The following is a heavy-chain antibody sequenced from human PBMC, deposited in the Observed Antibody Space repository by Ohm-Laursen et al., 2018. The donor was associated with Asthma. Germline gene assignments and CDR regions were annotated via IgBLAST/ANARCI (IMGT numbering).Heavy chain of an antibody. CDR1: GFSFSSYA. CDR2: ISYDGSTE. V-gene: IGHV3-30*18. J-gene: IGHJ3*02. Sequence: SLRLSCTASGFSFSSYAMHWVRQAPGKGLECVALISYDGSTESYADSVKGRFTISRDNSKNTLYLQMNSLRAEDTAVYYCAKRLTYYYDSSGVVGAFDIWGQGTMVTVSS. D-gene: IGHD3-22*01. CDR3: AKRLTYYYDSSGVVGAFDI.